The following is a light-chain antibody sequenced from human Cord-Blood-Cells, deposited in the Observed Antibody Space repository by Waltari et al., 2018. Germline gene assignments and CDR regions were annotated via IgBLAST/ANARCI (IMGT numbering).Light chain of an antibody. J-gene: IGLJ2*01. CDR2: DVS. CDR1: SSDVGGYNY. Sequence: QSALTQPASVSGSPGQSITISCTGTSSDVGGYNYVSWYQQHPGKAPTLMLYDVSNRPSGVSKRFSVSKSGNTASLTSSGLQAEDEADYYCSSYTSSSTRVCRGGTKLTVL. CDR3: SSYTSSSTRV. V-gene: IGLV2-14*01.